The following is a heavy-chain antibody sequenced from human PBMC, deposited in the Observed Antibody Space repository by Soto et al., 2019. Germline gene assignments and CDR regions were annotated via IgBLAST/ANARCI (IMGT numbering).Heavy chain of an antibody. CDR1: GFTFSTYA. CDR3: ARGPNYYDNSGYFAY. J-gene: IGHJ4*02. CDR2: ISYDGSDR. D-gene: IGHD3-22*01. V-gene: IGHV3-30-3*01. Sequence: RLSCAASGFTFSTYAMHWVRQAPGKGLEWVALISYDGSDRYYADSVKGRFTISRDNSDKTVYLQMNRLRTEDTAVYYCARGPNYYDNSGYFAYWGQGTLVTVSS.